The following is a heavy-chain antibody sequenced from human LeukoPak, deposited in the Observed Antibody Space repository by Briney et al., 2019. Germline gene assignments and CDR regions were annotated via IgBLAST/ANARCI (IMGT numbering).Heavy chain of an antibody. CDR2: IYYSGST. J-gene: IGHJ4*02. V-gene: IGHV4-59*01. CDR3: ARSGGYSGYSSV. CDR1: GGSITNYY. D-gene: IGHD5-12*01. Sequence: PSETLSLTCTVSGGSITNYYWSWIRQPPGEGLEWIGYIYYSGSTNYNPSLKSRVTISVDTSKNQFSLKLTSVTAADTAVYYCARSGGYSGYSSVWSQGTLVTVSS.